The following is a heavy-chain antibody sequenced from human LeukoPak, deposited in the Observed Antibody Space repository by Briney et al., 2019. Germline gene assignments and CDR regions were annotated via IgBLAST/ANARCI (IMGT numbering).Heavy chain of an antibody. J-gene: IGHJ4*02. D-gene: IGHD6-19*01. CDR2: IYYSGNT. CDR1: GGSISSYY. V-gene: IGHV4-59*01. Sequence: SETLSLTCTVSGGSISSYYWSWIRQPPGKGLEWIGYIYYSGNTNYNPSLKSRVTISVDTSKNQFSLKLSSVTAADTAMYYCAKTPTVTGPHFDYWGQRTLVTVSS. CDR3: AKTPTVTGPHFDY.